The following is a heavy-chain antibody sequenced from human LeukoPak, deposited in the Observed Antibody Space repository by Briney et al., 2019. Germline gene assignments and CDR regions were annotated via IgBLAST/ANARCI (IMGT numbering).Heavy chain of an antibody. D-gene: IGHD5-24*01. CDR1: GFTVSSNY. Sequence: GGSLRLSCAASGFTVSSNYMSWVRQAPGKGLEWVSVFYTGGTTDYENSVKGRFTISRDNSKNTLYLQMNSLRAEDTAVYYCAKDPKRWLQLRHDDYWGQGTLVTVSS. CDR3: AKDPKRWLQLRHDDY. CDR2: FYTGGTT. V-gene: IGHV3-53*01. J-gene: IGHJ4*02.